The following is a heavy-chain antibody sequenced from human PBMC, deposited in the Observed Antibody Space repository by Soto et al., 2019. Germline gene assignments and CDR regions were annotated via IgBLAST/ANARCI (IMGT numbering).Heavy chain of an antibody. CDR2: IVVGSGNT. D-gene: IGHD3-22*01. CDR1: GFTFTSSA. CDR3: AADWDYYDSSGYYRFDY. Sequence: SVKVSCKASGFTFTSSAVQWVRQARGQRLEWIGWIVVGSGNTNYAQKFQERVTITRDMSASTAYMELSSLRSEDTAVYYCAADWDYYDSSGYYRFDYWGQGTLVTVSS. J-gene: IGHJ4*02. V-gene: IGHV1-58*01.